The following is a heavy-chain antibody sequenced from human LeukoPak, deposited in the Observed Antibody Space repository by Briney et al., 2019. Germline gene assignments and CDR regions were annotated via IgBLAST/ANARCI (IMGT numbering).Heavy chain of an antibody. V-gene: IGHV3-43D*03. J-gene: IGHJ4*02. Sequence: GGSLRLSCAASGFTFDDYAMHWVRQAPGKGLEWVSLISWDGGSTYYADSVKGRFTISRDNSKNSLYLQMNSLRAEDTALYYCAKDMGSYYQGRADAIDYWGQGTLVTVSS. CDR2: ISWDGGST. D-gene: IGHD3-10*01. CDR3: AKDMGSYYQGRADAIDY. CDR1: GFTFDDYA.